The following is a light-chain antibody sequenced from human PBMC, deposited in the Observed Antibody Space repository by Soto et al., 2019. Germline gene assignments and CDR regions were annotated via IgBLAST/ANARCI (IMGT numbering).Light chain of an antibody. CDR1: QSISSY. Sequence: DIQMTQSPSSLSASVGDRVTITCRASQSISSYLNWYQQKPGKAPKLLIYAASSLQSGVPSRFSGSGSGTDFTLTISSLQPEDGATYYCQQSYSTPITFGQGTRLEIK. V-gene: IGKV1-39*01. J-gene: IGKJ5*01. CDR3: QQSYSTPIT. CDR2: AAS.